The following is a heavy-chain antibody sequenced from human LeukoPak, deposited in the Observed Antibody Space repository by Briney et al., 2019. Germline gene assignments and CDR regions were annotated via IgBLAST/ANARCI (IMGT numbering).Heavy chain of an antibody. Sequence: ASVKVSCKASGGTFSSYAISWVRQAPGQGLEWMGGIIPIFGTANYAQKFQGRVTITADESASTAYMELSSLRSEDTAVYYCARGSLDYYGYYFDYWGQGTLVTVSS. CDR2: IIPIFGTA. CDR3: ARGSLDYYGYYFDY. V-gene: IGHV1-69*01. J-gene: IGHJ4*02. D-gene: IGHD3-10*01. CDR1: GGTFSSYA.